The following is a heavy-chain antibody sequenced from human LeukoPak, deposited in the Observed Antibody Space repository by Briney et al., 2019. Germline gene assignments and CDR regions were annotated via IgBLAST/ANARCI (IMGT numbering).Heavy chain of an antibody. CDR1: GFTFRSHD. Sequence: GGSLRLSCAASGFTFRSHDMSWVRQAPGKGLEWVSGISASGGSTFYADSVKGRFTISRDNSKNTLYLQMNGLRAEDTAVYYCARDRNGMDVWGQGTTVTVSS. J-gene: IGHJ6*02. CDR2: ISASGGST. V-gene: IGHV3-23*01. CDR3: ARDRNGMDV.